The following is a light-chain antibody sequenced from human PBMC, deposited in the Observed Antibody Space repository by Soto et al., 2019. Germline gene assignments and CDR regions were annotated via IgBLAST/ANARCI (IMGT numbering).Light chain of an antibody. CDR2: EDT. CDR3: WSYAVGRTYV. Sequence: QSVLTQPRSVSGSPGQSVTISCTGSSSDVGNYNLVSWYQQHPGKAPKLMIYEDTKWPSGVSNRFSGSKSGNTAYLTISGLQAEDEADYYCWSYAVGRTYVFGTGTKLTVL. V-gene: IGLV2-23*01. CDR1: SSDVGNYNL. J-gene: IGLJ1*01.